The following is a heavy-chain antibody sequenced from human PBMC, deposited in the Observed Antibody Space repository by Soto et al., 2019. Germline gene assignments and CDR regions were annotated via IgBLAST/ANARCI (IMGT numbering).Heavy chain of an antibody. D-gene: IGHD3-3*01. CDR3: AAEPNDFWSGYIGADFDL. CDR1: GGSISSGGYY. V-gene: IGHV4-31*03. Sequence: QVQLQESGPGLVKPSQTLSLTSTVSGGSISSGGYYWSWIRQHPGKGLEWIGYIYYSGSTYYNPSLKSRVTISVDTSKNQFSLKLSSVTAAGTAVYYCAAEPNDFWSGYIGADFDLWGRGTLVTVSS. J-gene: IGHJ2*01. CDR2: IYYSGST.